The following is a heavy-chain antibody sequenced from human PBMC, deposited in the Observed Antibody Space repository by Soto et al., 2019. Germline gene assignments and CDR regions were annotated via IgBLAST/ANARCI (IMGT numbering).Heavy chain of an antibody. Sequence: GGSLRLSCAASGSTFSSYGMHWVRQAPGKGLEWVAVISYDGSNKYYADSVKGRFTISRDNSKNTLYLQMNSLRAEDTAVYYCAKDRNSYSSVWGQGTTVTVSS. CDR1: GSTFSSYG. V-gene: IGHV3-30*18. J-gene: IGHJ6*02. CDR3: AKDRNSYSSV. D-gene: IGHD5-18*01. CDR2: ISYDGSNK.